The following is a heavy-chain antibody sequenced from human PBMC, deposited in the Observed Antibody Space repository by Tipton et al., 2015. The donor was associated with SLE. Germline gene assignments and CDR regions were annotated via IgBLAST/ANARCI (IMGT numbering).Heavy chain of an antibody. CDR3: AKDSGSFDF. D-gene: IGHD1-26*01. Sequence: LRLSCAASRFVFRKYAMTWVRQAPGKGLDWVSAISADSRNTFYADSVKGRFTISRDNSKDTLFLHMTSLRPDDTAIYHCAKDSGSFDFWGQGTLVTVSS. CDR2: ISADSRNT. V-gene: IGHV3-23*01. J-gene: IGHJ4*02. CDR1: RFVFRKYA.